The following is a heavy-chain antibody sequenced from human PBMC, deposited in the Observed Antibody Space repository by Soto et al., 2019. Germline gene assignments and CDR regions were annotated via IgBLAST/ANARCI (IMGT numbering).Heavy chain of an antibody. J-gene: IGHJ4*02. V-gene: IGHV1-18*01. D-gene: IGHD3-16*01. CDR3: ARGGGGDYLDY. CDR2: VNPYNGNT. Sequence: QLHLVQSGAEVKKPGASVKVSCKASGYSFPSYGVTWVRQAPGQGLEWMGWVNPYNGNTNYAQKVQGRVTMTTDTSTSTAYMELRSLRSDDTAVYYCARGGGGDYLDYWGQGTLVTVSS. CDR1: GYSFPSYG.